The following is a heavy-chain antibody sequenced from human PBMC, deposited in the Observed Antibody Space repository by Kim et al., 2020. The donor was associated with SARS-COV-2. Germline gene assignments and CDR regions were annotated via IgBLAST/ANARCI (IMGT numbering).Heavy chain of an antibody. V-gene: IGHV3-11*01. CDR1: GFTFSDYY. Sequence: GGSLRLSCAASGFTFSDYYMSWIRQAPGKGLEWVSYISSSGSTIYYADSVKGRFTISRDNAKNSLYLQMNSLRAEDTAVYYCARDSNSYGYLYYYYGMDVWGQGTTVTVSS. J-gene: IGHJ6*02. D-gene: IGHD5-18*01. CDR2: ISSSGSTI. CDR3: ARDSNSYGYLYYYYGMDV.